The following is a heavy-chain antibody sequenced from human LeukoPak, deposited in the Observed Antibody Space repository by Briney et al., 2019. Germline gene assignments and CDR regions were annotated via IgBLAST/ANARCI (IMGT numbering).Heavy chain of an antibody. V-gene: IGHV3-53*05. J-gene: IGHJ3*02. CDR3: AKGATSCSSTSCPDTFDI. D-gene: IGHD2-2*01. CDR2: IYSGGST. Sequence: GGSLRLSCAASGFTVSSNYMSWVRQAPGKGLEWVSVIYSGGSTYYADSVKGRFTISRDNSKNTLYLQMNSLRAEDTAVYYCAKGATSCSSTSCPDTFDIWGQGTMVTVSS. CDR1: GFTVSSNY.